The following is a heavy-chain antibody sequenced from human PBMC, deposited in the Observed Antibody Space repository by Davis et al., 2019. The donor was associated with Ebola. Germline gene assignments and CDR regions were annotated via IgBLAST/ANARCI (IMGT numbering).Heavy chain of an antibody. J-gene: IGHJ2*01. D-gene: IGHD1-26*01. CDR3: ARKSGVGNWYFDL. Sequence: SETLSLTCTVSGGSINTYYWSWVRQPPGKGLEWIGYIYYSGSTNYNPSLKSRVTISVDTSKNQFSLKLSSVTAADTAVYYCARKSGVGNWYFDLWGRGTLVTVSS. V-gene: IGHV4-59*01. CDR1: GGSINTYY. CDR2: IYYSGST.